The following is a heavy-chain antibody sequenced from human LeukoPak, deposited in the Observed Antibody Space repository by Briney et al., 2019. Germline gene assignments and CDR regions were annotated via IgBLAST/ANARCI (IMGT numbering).Heavy chain of an antibody. V-gene: IGHV1-8*01. D-gene: IGHD6-13*01. CDR1: GYTFTSYD. J-gene: IGHJ4*02. Sequence: ASVKVSCKASGYTFTSYDINWVRQATGQGLEWMGWMNPNNGNTGYAQKFQGRVTMTRNTSISTAYMELSSLRSEDTAVYYCARGGYRSSSRKIDYWGQGTLVTVSS. CDR3: ARGGYRSSSRKIDY. CDR2: MNPNNGNT.